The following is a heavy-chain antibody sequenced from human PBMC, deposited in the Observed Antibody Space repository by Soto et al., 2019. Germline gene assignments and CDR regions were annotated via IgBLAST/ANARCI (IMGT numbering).Heavy chain of an antibody. CDR3: ARDRDEDGGTSDAFDM. CDR2: ISHDGRNN. CDR1: GFTLSTYA. V-gene: IGHV3-30*04. D-gene: IGHD2-15*01. J-gene: IGHJ3*02. Sequence: GGSLRLSCAASGFTLSTYAMHWVRQAPGKGLEWVAVISHDGRNNYYADSVKGRFTISRDNSKSTLSLQMNSLRPEDTAVYYCARDRDEDGGTSDAFDMWGQGTMVTVSS.